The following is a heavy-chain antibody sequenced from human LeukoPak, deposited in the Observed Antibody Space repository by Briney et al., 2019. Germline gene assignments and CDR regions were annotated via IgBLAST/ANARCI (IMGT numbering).Heavy chain of an antibody. Sequence: ASVKVSCKASGYTFTSNYMHWVRQAPGQGLEWMGWISAYNGNTNYAQKLQGRVTMTTDTSTSTAYMELRSLRSDDTAVYYCARDGYSSSWYPSWFDPWGQGTLVTVSS. J-gene: IGHJ5*02. D-gene: IGHD6-13*01. CDR2: ISAYNGNT. CDR1: GYTFTSNY. CDR3: ARDGYSSSWYPSWFDP. V-gene: IGHV1-18*04.